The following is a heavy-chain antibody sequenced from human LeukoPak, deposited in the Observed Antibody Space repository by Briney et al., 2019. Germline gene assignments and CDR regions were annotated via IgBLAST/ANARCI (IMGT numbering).Heavy chain of an antibody. CDR3: ARGVKDYYGYYDMDV. D-gene: IGHD3-10*01. Sequence: SDTLSLTCAVYGGSFSGYYWSWLRQPPGKGLEWIGEINHSGSTNYNPSLKSRVTISVDASKNQFSLKLSSVTAADTAVYYCARGVKDYYGYYDMDVWGKGTTVTVSS. J-gene: IGHJ6*03. CDR2: INHSGST. V-gene: IGHV4-34*01. CDR1: GGSFSGYY.